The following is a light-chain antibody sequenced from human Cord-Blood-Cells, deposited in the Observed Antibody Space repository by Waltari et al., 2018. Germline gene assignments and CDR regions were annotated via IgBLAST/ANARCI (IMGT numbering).Light chain of an antibody. CDR1: RGINCGTYR. Sequence: QAVLTQPSSLSASPGASASLTCSLRRGINCGTYRIYWYQQKTGGPPHYLLRYKPDSVKQRGSGAPLRISGSKDASASAGILLISGVQAGEEADYYCMIWHSSALVFGGGTKLTVL. V-gene: IGLV5-45*02. J-gene: IGLJ3*02. CDR2: YKPDSVK. CDR3: MIWHSSALV.